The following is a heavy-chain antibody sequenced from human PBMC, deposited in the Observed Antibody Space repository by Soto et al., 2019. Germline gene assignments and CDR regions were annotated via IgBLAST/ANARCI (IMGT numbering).Heavy chain of an antibody. J-gene: IGHJ5*02. CDR1: GFTFSTTG. V-gene: IGHV3-30*18. D-gene: IGHD6-19*01. CDR2: ISHDGGVK. Sequence: GGSLRLSCAASGFTFSTTGMHWVRQAPGKGLEWVAMISHDGGVKHYTDSVKGRFTISRDTSNNTVYLQMNSLRPEDTAMYHCAKDLYGAGWYNYFDPWGQGTLVTSPQ. CDR3: AKDLYGAGWYNYFDP.